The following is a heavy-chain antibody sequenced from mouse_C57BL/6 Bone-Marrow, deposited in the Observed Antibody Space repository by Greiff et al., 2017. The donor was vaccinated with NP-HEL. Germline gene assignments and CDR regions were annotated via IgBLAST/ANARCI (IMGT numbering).Heavy chain of an antibody. V-gene: IGHV5-4*03. CDR1: GFTFSSYA. CDR2: ISDGGSYT. J-gene: IGHJ1*03. CDR3: ARIYYYGSSHYWYFDV. Sequence: EVKLMESGGGLVKPGGSLKLSCAASGFTFSSYAMSWVRQTPETRLEWVATISDGGSYTYYPDNVKGRFTISRDNAKNNLYLQMSHLKSEDTAMYYCARIYYYGSSHYWYFDVWGTGTTVTVSS. D-gene: IGHD1-1*01.